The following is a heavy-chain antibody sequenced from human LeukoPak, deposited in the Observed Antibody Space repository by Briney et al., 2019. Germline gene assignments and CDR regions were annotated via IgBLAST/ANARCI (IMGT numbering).Heavy chain of an antibody. V-gene: IGHV4-34*01. J-gene: IGHJ3*02. D-gene: IGHD3-22*01. CDR3: ARGRKITMIVVVLWNAFDI. Sequence: PSEALSLTCAVYGGSFSGYYWSWIRQPPGKGLEWIGEINHSGSTNYNPSLKSRVTISVDTSKNQFSLKLSSVTAADTAVYYCARGRKITMIVVVLWNAFDIWGQGTMVTVSS. CDR2: INHSGST. CDR1: GGSFSGYY.